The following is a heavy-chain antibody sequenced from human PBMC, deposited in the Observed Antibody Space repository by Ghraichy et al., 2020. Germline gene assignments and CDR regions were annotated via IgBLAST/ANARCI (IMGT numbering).Heavy chain of an antibody. CDR3: ARFTYYYDSSGRTQGGAFDL. D-gene: IGHD3-22*01. CDR2: IYSSGST. V-gene: IGHV4-4*07. CDR1: GDSINNYY. Sequence: SETLSLTCTVSGDSINNYYCAWIRQPAGKRLEWIGRIYSSGSTNYNPSLKSRVTMSLDTSKNQFSLNLSSVTAADTAVYYCARFTYYYDSSGRTQGGAFDLWGQGTLVTVSS. J-gene: IGHJ3*01.